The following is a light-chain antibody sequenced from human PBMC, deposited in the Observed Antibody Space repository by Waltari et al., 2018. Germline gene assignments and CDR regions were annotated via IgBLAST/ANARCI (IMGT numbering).Light chain of an antibody. Sequence: QSALTQPASVSGSPGQSITISCTGTSSDVGGYHYFSWYQQHPGKAPKLMIYEVSHRPSGVSNRFSGSKSGNTASLTISTLQAEDEADYYCFSYADGRSLVFGGGTKLTVL. V-gene: IGLV2-14*01. J-gene: IGLJ2*01. CDR2: EVS. CDR1: SSDVGGYHY. CDR3: FSYADGRSLV.